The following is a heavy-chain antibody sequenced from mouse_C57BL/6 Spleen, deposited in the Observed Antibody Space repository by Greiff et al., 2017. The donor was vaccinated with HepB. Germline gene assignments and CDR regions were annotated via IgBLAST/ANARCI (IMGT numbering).Heavy chain of an antibody. CDR1: GFTFSDYG. Sequence: EVKLVESGGGLVKPGGSLKLSCAASGFTFSDYGMHWVRQAPEKGLEWVAYISSGSSTIYYADTVKGRFTISRDNAKNTLFLQITSLRSEDTAMYYCARGAYYYGSSFDYWGQGTTLTVSS. V-gene: IGHV5-17*01. D-gene: IGHD1-1*01. CDR3: ARGAYYYGSSFDY. J-gene: IGHJ2*01. CDR2: ISSGSSTI.